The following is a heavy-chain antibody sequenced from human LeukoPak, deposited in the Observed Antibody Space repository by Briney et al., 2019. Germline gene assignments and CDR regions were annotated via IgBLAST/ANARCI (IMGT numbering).Heavy chain of an antibody. CDR3: ARGGYNWNDVTYYYMDV. CDR2: INPNSGGT. J-gene: IGHJ6*03. D-gene: IGHD1-1*01. Sequence: GASVKVSCKASGGTFSSYAISWVRQAPGQGLEWMGWINPNSGGTNYAQKFQGRVTMTRDTSISTAYMELSRLRSDDTAVYYCARGGYNWNDVTYYYMDVWGKGTTVTVSS. CDR1: GGTFSSYA. V-gene: IGHV1-2*02.